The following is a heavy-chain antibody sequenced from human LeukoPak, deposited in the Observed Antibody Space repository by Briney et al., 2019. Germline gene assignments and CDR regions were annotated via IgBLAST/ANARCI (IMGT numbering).Heavy chain of an antibody. CDR1: GYTFTSYD. V-gene: IGHV1-8*01. CDR2: MNPNSGNT. J-gene: IGHJ6*03. CDR3: AREGSVVVVAAIYYMDV. Sequence: ASVKVSCKASGYTFTSYDINWVRQAPGQGLEWMGWMNPNSGNTGYAQKFQGRVNMTRNPSISTAYMELSSLRPEDTAVYYCAREGSVVVVAAIYYMDVWGKGTTVTVSS. D-gene: IGHD2-15*01.